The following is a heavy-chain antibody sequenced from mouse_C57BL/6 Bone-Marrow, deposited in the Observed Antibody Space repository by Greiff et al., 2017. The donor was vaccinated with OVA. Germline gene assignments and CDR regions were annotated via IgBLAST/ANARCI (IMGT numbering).Heavy chain of an antibody. Sequence: VQLQQSGPELVKPGASVKISCKASGYTFTDYYMNWVKQSPGKSLEWIGDINPNNGGTSYNQKFKGKATLTVDKSSSTAYMELRSLTSEDSAVYYCARRGEYFDVWGTGTTVTVSS. CDR1: GYTFTDYY. J-gene: IGHJ1*03. CDR3: ARRGEYFDV. V-gene: IGHV1-26*01. CDR2: INPNNGGT.